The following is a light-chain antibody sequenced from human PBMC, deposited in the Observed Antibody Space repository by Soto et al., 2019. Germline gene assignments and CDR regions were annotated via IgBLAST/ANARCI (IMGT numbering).Light chain of an antibody. Sequence: QAVVTQPPSVSGAPGQRVTLSCTGNSSNLGAGYDVHWYQQLPGAAPKLVIFGNRNRPSGVPERFSGSKSGTSASLAITGLQAEDEADYYCGTWDSNLSAVVFGGGTKLTVL. V-gene: IGLV1-40*01. J-gene: IGLJ2*01. CDR2: GNR. CDR3: GTWDSNLSAVV. CDR1: SSNLGAGYD.